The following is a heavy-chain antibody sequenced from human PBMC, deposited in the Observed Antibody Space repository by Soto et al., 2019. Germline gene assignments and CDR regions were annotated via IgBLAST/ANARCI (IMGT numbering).Heavy chain of an antibody. J-gene: IGHJ4*02. D-gene: IGHD4-17*01. CDR3: ARTGTVTTAHDY. CDR1: GGTFSSYA. V-gene: IGHV1-69*01. CDR2: IIPIFGTA. Sequence: QVQLVQSGAEVKKPGSSVKVSCKASGGTFSSYAISWVRQAPGQALEWMGGIIPIFGTANYVQKFQGRVTITADESTSTAYMELSSLRSEYTAVYYCARTGTVTTAHDYWGQGTLVTVST.